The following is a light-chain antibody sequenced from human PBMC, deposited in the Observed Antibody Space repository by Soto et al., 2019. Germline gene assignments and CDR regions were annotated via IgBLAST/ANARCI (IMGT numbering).Light chain of an antibody. V-gene: IGKV1-5*01. Sequence: DIRRTQSPSTLPASVVARFTITYRASQSIKSWLAWYRQRPGTAPKLLIYDASTLESGVPSRFSGSGSGTEFTLTISSLQPDDFATFYCQQDDDHPLTFGGGTKVDI. CDR1: QSIKSW. J-gene: IGKJ4*01. CDR3: QQDDDHPLT. CDR2: DAS.